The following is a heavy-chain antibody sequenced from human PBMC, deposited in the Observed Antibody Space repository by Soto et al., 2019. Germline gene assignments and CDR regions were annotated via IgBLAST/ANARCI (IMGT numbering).Heavy chain of an antibody. J-gene: IGHJ4*02. CDR3: VSWVSAHFDC. V-gene: IGHV3-23*01. CDR2: INENVANT. D-gene: IGHD2-8*01. Sequence: PGGSLRLSCAASGFAFGDRPMTWVRQDPGKALEWVSTINENVANTHYPDSVKGRFTISRDNSQNTVDLQMNSLRADETALYYCVSWVSAHFDCWGRENLVTVSS. CDR1: GFAFGDRP.